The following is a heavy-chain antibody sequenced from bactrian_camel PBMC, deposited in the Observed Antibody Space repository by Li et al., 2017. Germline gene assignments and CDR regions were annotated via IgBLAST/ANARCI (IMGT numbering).Heavy chain of an antibody. D-gene: IGHD2*01. Sequence: HVQLVESGGGSVQTGGSLKLSCVYSGNTFTNGCMGWFRQAPGKEREGVAAIDSDRTTTYADSVKGRFSISRDNAKNTMYLQMDSLEPEDTAMYYCAADRPLGDGYCYPLPYTPTEEHEYNYWGQGTQVTVS. CDR1: GNTFTNGC. V-gene: IGHV3S53*01. J-gene: IGHJ4*01. CDR3: AADRPLGDGYCYPLPYTPTEEHEYNY. CDR2: IDSDRTT.